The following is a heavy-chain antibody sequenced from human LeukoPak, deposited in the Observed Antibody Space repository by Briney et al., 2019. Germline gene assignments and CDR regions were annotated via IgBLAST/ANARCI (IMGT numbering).Heavy chain of an antibody. CDR2: ISSSSSYI. V-gene: IGHV3-21*01. D-gene: IGHD5-18*01. CDR3: ARLMSGYSYGSLNYYYYMDV. J-gene: IGHJ6*03. CDR1: GFTFSSYS. Sequence: GGSLRLSCAASGFTFSSYSMNWVRQAPGKGLEWVSSISSSSSYIYYADSVKGRFTISRDNAKNSLYLQMNSLRAEDTAVYYCARLMSGYSYGSLNYYYYMDVWGKGTTVTVSS.